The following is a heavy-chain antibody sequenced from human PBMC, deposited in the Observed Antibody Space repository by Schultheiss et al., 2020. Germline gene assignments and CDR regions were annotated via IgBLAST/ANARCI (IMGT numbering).Heavy chain of an antibody. CDR1: GFTFTSSA. V-gene: IGHV1-8*02. J-gene: IGHJ6*02. D-gene: IGHD6-13*01. CDR2: MNPNSGNT. Sequence: ASVKVSCKASGFTFTSSAVQWVRQARGQRLEWMGWMNPNSGNTGYAQKFQGRVTMTTDTSTSTAYMEVSSLTSEDTAVYYCASRPHRSSWSRDYHYYGMDVWGQGTTVTVSS. CDR3: ASRPHRSSWSRDYHYYGMDV.